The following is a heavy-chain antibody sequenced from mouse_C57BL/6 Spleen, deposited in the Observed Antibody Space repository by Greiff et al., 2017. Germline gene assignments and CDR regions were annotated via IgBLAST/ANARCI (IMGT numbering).Heavy chain of an antibody. CDR3: ARDGYDFAY. J-gene: IGHJ3*01. V-gene: IGHV1-69*01. CDR1: GYTFTSYW. D-gene: IGHD2-2*01. Sequence: VQLQQPGAELVMPGASVKLSCKASGYTFTSYWMHWVKQRPGQGLEWIGEIDPSDSYTNYNQKFKGKSTLTVDKSSSTAYMQLSSLTSEDSAVYYCARDGYDFAYWGQGTLVTVSA. CDR2: IDPSDSYT.